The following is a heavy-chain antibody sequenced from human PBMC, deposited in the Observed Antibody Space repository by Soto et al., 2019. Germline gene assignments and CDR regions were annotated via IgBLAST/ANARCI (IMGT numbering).Heavy chain of an antibody. CDR2: IYYSGST. CDR3: ARPVEYCSGGSCYSSWFDP. CDR1: GGSISSSSYY. Sequence: QLQLQESGPGLVKPSETLSLTCTVSGGSISSSSYYWGWIRQPPGKGLVWIGSIYYSGSTYYNPSLKGRVTISVDTSKNQFSLKLSSVTAADTAVYYCARPVEYCSGGSCYSSWFDPWGQGTLVTVSS. J-gene: IGHJ5*02. V-gene: IGHV4-39*01. D-gene: IGHD2-15*01.